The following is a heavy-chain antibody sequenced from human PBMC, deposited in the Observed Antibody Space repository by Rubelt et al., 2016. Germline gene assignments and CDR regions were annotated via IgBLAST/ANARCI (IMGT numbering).Heavy chain of an antibody. J-gene: IGHJ6*02. CDR2: IDAGNGDT. CDR1: GYPFATYA. V-gene: IGHV1-3*01. Sequence: QVQLVQSGAEVKRPGASVKVSCKASGYPFATYAMHWVRQAPGTRLEWMGWIDAGNGDTKYSINLQGRVTFTRDTSASTAYMELSSLRSEDSAVYYCARFALPAVTTAYYYYALDVWGQGTTVTVSS. CDR3: ARFALPAVTTAYYYYALDV. D-gene: IGHD4-17*01.